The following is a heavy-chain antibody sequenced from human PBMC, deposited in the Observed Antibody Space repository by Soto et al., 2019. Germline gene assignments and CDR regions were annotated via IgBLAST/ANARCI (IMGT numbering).Heavy chain of an antibody. V-gene: IGHV3-23*01. D-gene: IGHD3-10*01. CDR3: VKASDYYGSGSYLDY. J-gene: IGHJ4*02. Sequence: EVQLLESGGGLVQPGGSLRLSCAASGFTFSSYAMSWVRQAPGKGLEWVSAISGSGGSTYYADSVKGRFTISRDNSKNTLYLQMNSLRAEDTAVYYCVKASDYYGSGSYLDYWGQGTLVTVSS. CDR2: ISGSGGST. CDR1: GFTFSSYA.